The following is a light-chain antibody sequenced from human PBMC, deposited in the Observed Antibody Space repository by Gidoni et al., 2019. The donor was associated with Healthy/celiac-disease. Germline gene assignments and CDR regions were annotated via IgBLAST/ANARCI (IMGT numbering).Light chain of an antibody. V-gene: IGKV4-1*01. Sequence: QSPDSLAVSLGERVTINCKSSQSVLYSSNNKNYLAWYQQKPGQTPKLLIYWASTREAGVPDRFSGRGSGTDFTLTISRLQAEDVAVYYCQQYYSTRTFGQGTKVEIK. CDR1: QSVLYSSNNKNY. J-gene: IGKJ1*01. CDR2: WAS. CDR3: QQYYSTRT.